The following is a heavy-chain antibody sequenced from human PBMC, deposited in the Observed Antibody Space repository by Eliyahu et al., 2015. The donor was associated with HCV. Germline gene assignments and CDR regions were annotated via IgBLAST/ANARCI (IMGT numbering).Heavy chain of an antibody. CDR1: GFSLSSYW. D-gene: IGHD3-22*01. CDR2: IDPNDSET. CDR3: ARQGGSCSGYSCPDY. V-gene: IGHV5-10-1*03. J-gene: IGHJ4*02. Sequence: EVQLVQSGAEVKKAGQSLRISCRGSGFSLSSYWISWVRQMSGKGLEWMGMIDPNDSETKYHPSLQGQVTISFDKSVNTVYLQWSNLKASDSAMYYCARQGGSCSGYSCPDYWGQGTLVTVSS.